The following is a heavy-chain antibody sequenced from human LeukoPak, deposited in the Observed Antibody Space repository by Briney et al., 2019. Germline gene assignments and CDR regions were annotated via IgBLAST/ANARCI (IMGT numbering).Heavy chain of an antibody. CDR1: GFSLSTSGVG. Sequence: SGPTLVKPTQTLTLTCTFSGFSLSTSGVGVGWIRQPPGKALEWPALIYWNDDKRYSPSLKSRLTITKDTSKNQVVLTMTNMDPVDTATYYCAHRPRGFPRGIWFDPWGQGTLVTVSS. D-gene: IGHD5-12*01. CDR2: IYWNDDK. CDR3: AHRPRGFPRGIWFDP. V-gene: IGHV2-5*01. J-gene: IGHJ5*02.